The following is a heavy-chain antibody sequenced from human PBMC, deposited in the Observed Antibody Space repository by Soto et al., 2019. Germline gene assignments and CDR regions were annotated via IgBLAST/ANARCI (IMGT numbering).Heavy chain of an antibody. CDR2: IDYNGVT. Sequence: SETLSLTCTVSGGSIYRSGYYWVWIRQPRGRGLEWIGNIDYNGVTYSNPSPKSRVTISRDTSKNQFSLKLTSVTAADTALYYCGKVLVGATGHTDSDSWGPGKLVTGSS. V-gene: IGHV4-39*01. D-gene: IGHD2-15*01. CDR3: GKVLVGATGHTDSDS. J-gene: IGHJ4*02. CDR1: GGSIYRSGYY.